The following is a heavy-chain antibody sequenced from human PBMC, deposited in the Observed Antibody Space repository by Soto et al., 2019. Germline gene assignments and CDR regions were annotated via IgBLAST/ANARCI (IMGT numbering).Heavy chain of an antibody. V-gene: IGHV2-5*02. CDR2: IYWDDDK. Sequence: SGPTLVNPTQTLTLTCTFSGFSLSTSGVGVGWIRQPPGKALEWLALIYWDDDKRYSPSLKSRLTITKDTSKNQVVLTMTNMDPVDTATYYCAHRMWSSSWYYFDYWGQGTLVTVSS. J-gene: IGHJ4*02. CDR3: AHRMWSSSWYYFDY. D-gene: IGHD6-13*01. CDR1: GFSLSTSGVG.